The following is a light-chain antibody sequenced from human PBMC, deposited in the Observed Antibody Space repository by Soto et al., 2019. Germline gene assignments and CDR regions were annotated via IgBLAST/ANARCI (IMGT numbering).Light chain of an antibody. V-gene: IGKV3-11*01. CDR1: QSISSY. CDR3: QQRSNWPLT. Sequence: EIVLTQSPATLSLSPGERATLSCRASQSISSYLAWYQQKPGQAPRLLLYDASNRATGIPARFSGSGSGTDITLTISSLEPADFALYYWQQRSNWPLTCGPGTKVDIK. J-gene: IGKJ3*01. CDR2: DAS.